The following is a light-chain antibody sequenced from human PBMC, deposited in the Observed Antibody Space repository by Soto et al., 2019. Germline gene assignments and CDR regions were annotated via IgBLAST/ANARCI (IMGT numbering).Light chain of an antibody. CDR1: QSISNY. Sequence: DLAMTQSPSSLSASLGDRVTITCRASQSISNYLNWYQHKPGKAPKLLIYAASSLQSGVPTRFSGSGSGTDFTLTISSLQPEDFATYYCQQSYHTPLTFDGGTKVEIK. J-gene: IGKJ4*01. V-gene: IGKV1-39*01. CDR2: AAS. CDR3: QQSYHTPLT.